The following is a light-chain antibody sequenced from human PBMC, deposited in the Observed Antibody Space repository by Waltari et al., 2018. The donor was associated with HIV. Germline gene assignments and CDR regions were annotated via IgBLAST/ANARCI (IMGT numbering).Light chain of an antibody. Sequence: DIQMTQSPPSLSAPVGDKVILPCRASRNIHKFLNWFQQKPGKAPELLILAASTLHSGVSSRFSGSGSGTDFTLTINSLQREDFATYYCLQTYNTPLTFGPGTKLDF. CDR3: LQTYNTPLT. CDR1: RNIHKF. V-gene: IGKV1-39*01. J-gene: IGKJ3*01. CDR2: AAS.